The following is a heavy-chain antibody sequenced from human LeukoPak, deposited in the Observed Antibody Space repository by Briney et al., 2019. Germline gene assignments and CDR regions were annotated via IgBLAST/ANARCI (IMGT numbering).Heavy chain of an antibody. CDR2: IYYSGST. Sequence: SETLSLTCTVSGGSISRYYWSWIRQPPGKGLEWIGYIYYSGSTNYNPSLKSRVTISLDTSKNQFSLKLSSVTAADTAVYYCAPIDHDYGDYDAFDVWGQGTMVTVSS. D-gene: IGHD4-17*01. V-gene: IGHV4-59*12. J-gene: IGHJ3*01. CDR1: GGSISRYY. CDR3: APIDHDYGDYDAFDV.